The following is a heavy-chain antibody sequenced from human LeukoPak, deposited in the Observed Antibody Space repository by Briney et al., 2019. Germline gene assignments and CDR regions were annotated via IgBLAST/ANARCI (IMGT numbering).Heavy chain of an antibody. CDR3: ARTYGSGSYCVN. V-gene: IGHV4-59*08. Sequence: PSETLSLTCTVSGASIRNYYWSWIRQPPGKGLEWIGYIYYSGSTNYNPSLKSRVTISVDTSKNQFSLKLSSVTAADTAVYYCARTYGSGSYCVNWGQGTLVTVSS. CDR2: IYYSGST. D-gene: IGHD3-10*01. CDR1: GASIRNYY. J-gene: IGHJ4*02.